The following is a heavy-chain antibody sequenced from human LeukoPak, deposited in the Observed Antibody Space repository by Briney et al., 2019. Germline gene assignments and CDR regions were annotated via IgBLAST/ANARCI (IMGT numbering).Heavy chain of an antibody. V-gene: IGHV3-11*04. J-gene: IGHJ4*02. CDR2: ISSSGGTI. CDR3: TRDVARTISCYTD. Sequence: PGGSLRLSCTASGFTFSDYYMTWIRQASGQGPEWISYISSSGGTIYYPDSVKGRFTVSRDNAKNSVYLQMNSLRADDTAVYYCTRDVARTISCYTDWGQGTLVTVSS. CDR1: GFTFSDYY. D-gene: IGHD2-2*02.